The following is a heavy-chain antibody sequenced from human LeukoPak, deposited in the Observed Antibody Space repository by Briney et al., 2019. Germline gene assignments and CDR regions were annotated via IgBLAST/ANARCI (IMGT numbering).Heavy chain of an antibody. CDR3: AGHPDYGDYDPTRPYDY. J-gene: IGHJ4*02. CDR2: IIPTLAIA. D-gene: IGHD4-17*01. V-gene: IGHV1-69*04. CDR1: GGSFSSYV. Sequence: ASVKVSCKASGGSFSSYVINWVRQAHGQGLEWMGRIIPTLAIANYAQKFQGRVTITADKSTSTAYMELSSLRSEDTAVYYCAGHPDYGDYDPTRPYDYWGQGTLVTVSS.